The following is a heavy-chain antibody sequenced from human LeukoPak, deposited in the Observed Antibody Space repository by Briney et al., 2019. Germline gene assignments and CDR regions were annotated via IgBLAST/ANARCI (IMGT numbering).Heavy chain of an antibody. CDR1: GGSISSYY. CDR3: ARHKTPDYYDRSGPDY. V-gene: IGHV4-59*08. J-gene: IGHJ4*02. D-gene: IGHD3-22*01. CDR2: IYYSGST. Sequence: SETLSLTCTVSGGSISSYYWSWIRQPPGKGLEWIGYIYYSGSTNYNPSLKSRVTISVDTSKNQFSLKLSSVTAADTAVYYCARHKTPDYYDRSGPDYWGQGTLVTVSS.